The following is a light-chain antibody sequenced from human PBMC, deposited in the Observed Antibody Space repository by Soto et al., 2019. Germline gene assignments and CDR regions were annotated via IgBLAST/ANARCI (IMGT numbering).Light chain of an antibody. CDR2: DAS. CDR1: ESISGW. V-gene: IGKV1-5*01. J-gene: IGKJ1*01. Sequence: DIQMTQSPSTLSASAGDRVTITRWASESISGWLAWYQQKPGKAPKLLIYDASTLQSGVPSRVSGSGSGTEFTLTISSLQPDDFATYYCQQYNTYPWTFGQGTKVDIK. CDR3: QQYNTYPWT.